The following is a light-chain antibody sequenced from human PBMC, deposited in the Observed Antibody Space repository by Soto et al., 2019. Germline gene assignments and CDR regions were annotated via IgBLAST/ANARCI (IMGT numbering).Light chain of an antibody. Sequence: EIVMTQSPATLSLSPGDRSTLSCRASESVSTNLAWYQQKAGQAPRLLIYGASTRATGIQARFSGSGSGTELTLTIRRLQSEDFAVYYCQQYSIWRTFGQGTKVDI. CDR3: QQYSIWRT. CDR1: ESVSTN. J-gene: IGKJ1*01. CDR2: GAS. V-gene: IGKV3-15*01.